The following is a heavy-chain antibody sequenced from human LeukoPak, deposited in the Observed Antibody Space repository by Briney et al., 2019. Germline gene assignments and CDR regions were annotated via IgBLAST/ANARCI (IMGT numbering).Heavy chain of an antibody. J-gene: IGHJ5*02. CDR1: GFTFSSYA. CDR3: AKGYCSSTSCYSRFDP. V-gene: IGHV3-23*01. D-gene: IGHD2-2*01. Sequence: HSGGSLRLSCAASGFTFSSYAMSWVRQAPGKGLEWVSPISGSGGSTYYADSVKGRFTISRDNSKNTLYLQMNSLRAEDTAVYYCAKGYCSSTSCYSRFDPWGQGTLVTVSS. CDR2: ISGSGGST.